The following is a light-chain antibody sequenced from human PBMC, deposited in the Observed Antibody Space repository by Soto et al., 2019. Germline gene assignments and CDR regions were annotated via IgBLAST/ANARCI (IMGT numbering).Light chain of an antibody. J-gene: IGKJ1*01. V-gene: IGKV3-20*01. Sequence: ELVLTQSPGTLSLSPGDRATLSCRASQSISSSSLAWYQQKPGQAPRLLIYGASIRATGIPDRFSGSGSGTDFTLTISSLQSEDFAVYYCQQYNNWPPWTFGQGTKVEIK. CDR1: QSISSSS. CDR3: QQYNNWPPWT. CDR2: GAS.